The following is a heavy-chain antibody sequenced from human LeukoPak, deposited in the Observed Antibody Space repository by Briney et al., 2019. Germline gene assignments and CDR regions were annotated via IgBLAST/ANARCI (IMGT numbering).Heavy chain of an antibody. D-gene: IGHD3-10*01. J-gene: IGHJ4*02. CDR2: IYSSGST. V-gene: IGHV4-34*10. CDR3: ARVGSETFGDYFDY. CDR1: GGSFSGYY. Sequence: SETLSLTCAVYGGSFSGYYWSWIRQPPGKGLEWIGRIYSSGSTNYNPSLKSRLTMSVDTSENQFSLKLSSVTAADTAVYYCARVGSETFGDYFDYWGQGTLVTVPS.